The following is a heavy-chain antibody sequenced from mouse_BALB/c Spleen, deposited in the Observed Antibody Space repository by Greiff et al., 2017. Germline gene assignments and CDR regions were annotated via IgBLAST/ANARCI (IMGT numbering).Heavy chain of an antibody. Sequence: EVKLVESGPGLVKPSQSLSLTCTVTGYSITSYYAWNWIRQFPGNKLEWMGYISYSGSTSYNPSLKSRISITRDTSKNQFFLQLNSVTTEDTATYYCAMGSLYGNYPYYFDYWGQGTTLTVSS. J-gene: IGHJ2*01. CDR1: GYSITSYYA. V-gene: IGHV3-2*02. CDR3: AMGSLYGNYPYYFDY. D-gene: IGHD2-1*01. CDR2: ISYSGST.